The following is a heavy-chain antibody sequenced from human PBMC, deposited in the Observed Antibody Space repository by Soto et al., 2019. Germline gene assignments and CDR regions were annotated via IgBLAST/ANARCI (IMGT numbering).Heavy chain of an antibody. Sequence: GGLMRLSCAASGFTFSSYGLHWVRQAPGKGLEWVAVIWYDGSNKYYADSVKGRFTISRDNSKNTLYLQMNSLRAEDTAVYYCARDDARYSYGDAFDIWGQGTMVTVSS. D-gene: IGHD5-18*01. CDR3: ARDDARYSYGDAFDI. J-gene: IGHJ3*02. V-gene: IGHV3-33*01. CDR1: GFTFSSYG. CDR2: IWYDGSNK.